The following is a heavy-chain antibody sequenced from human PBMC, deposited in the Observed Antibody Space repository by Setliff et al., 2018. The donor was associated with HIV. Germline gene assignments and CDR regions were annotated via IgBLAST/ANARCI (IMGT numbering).Heavy chain of an antibody. V-gene: IGHV1-8*02. Sequence: ASVKVSCKTSGGTFSSYAVSWVRQATGQGLEWMGWMNPNSGNTGYAQKFQGRVTMTRNTSISTAYMELSSLRSEDTAVYYCATTSSGWYGEPGVNAFDIWGQGTMVTVSS. J-gene: IGHJ3*02. D-gene: IGHD6-19*01. CDR3: ATTSSGWYGEPGVNAFDI. CDR2: MNPNSGNT. CDR1: GGTFSSYA.